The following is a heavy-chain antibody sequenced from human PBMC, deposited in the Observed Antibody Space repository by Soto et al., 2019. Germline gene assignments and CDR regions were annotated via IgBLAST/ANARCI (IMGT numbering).Heavy chain of an antibody. J-gene: IGHJ6*02. D-gene: IGHD6-19*01. CDR3: ARALISSGWSSYYYYYGMDV. Sequence: SETLSLTCAVCGGSISSYYWSWIRQPPGKGLEWIGEINHSGSTNYNPSLKSRVTISVDTSKNQFSLKLSSVTAADTAVYYCARALISSGWSSYYYYYGMDVWGQGTTVT. V-gene: IGHV4-34*01. CDR2: INHSGST. CDR1: GGSISSYY.